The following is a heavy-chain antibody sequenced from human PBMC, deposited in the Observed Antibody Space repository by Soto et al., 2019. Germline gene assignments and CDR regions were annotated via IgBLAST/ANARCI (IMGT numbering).Heavy chain of an antibody. V-gene: IGHV4-31*03. CDR1: GGSISSGGYY. CDR2: IYYSGST. CDR3: AREIRKAARPDYYGMDV. J-gene: IGHJ6*02. D-gene: IGHD6-6*01. Sequence: SETLSLTCTVSGGSISSGGYYWSWIRQNRGKGLEWIGYIYYSGSTYYNPSLKSRVTISVDTSKNQFSLKLSSVTAADTAVYYCAREIRKAARPDYYGMDVWGQGTTVTVSS.